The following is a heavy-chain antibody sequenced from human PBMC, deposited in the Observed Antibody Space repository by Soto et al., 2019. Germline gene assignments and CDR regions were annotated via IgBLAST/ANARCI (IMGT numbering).Heavy chain of an antibody. J-gene: IGHJ4*02. D-gene: IGHD6-19*01. CDR2: ITGTGTST. V-gene: IGHV3-23*01. Sequence: PGGSLRLSCAACGFTFRSYAISWVRQAPCKGLEWVATITGTGTSTYFAASVKGRFTISRDNSRNKLYLQLNSLRAEDTAVYYCAKSQRKQWVLTNYWDSWGQRALGTVSS. CDR1: GFTFRSYA. CDR3: AKSQRKQWVLTNYWDS.